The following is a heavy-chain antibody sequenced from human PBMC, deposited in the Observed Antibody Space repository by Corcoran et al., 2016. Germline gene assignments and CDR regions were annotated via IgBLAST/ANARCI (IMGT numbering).Heavy chain of an antibody. CDR2: IIPIFGTA. Sequence: QVQLVQSGAEVKKPGSSVKVSCKASGGTFSSYAISWVRQAPGQGLEWMGGIIPIFGTANYAQKFQGRVTITADKSTSTAYMELSSLRSEDTAVYYCASVDGWGHVSYYYYGMDVWGQGTTVTVSS. CDR3: ASVDGWGHVSYYYYGMDV. J-gene: IGHJ6*02. V-gene: IGHV1-69*06. D-gene: IGHD7-27*01. CDR1: GGTFSSYA.